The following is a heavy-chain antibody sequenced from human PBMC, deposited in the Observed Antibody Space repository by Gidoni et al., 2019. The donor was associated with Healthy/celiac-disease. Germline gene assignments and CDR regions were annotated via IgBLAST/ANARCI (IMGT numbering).Heavy chain of an antibody. CDR2: ISNDGSNK. CDR3: ASEADLDSSSWYAGGYYFDY. J-gene: IGHJ4*02. D-gene: IGHD6-13*01. Sequence: QVQLVESGGGVVQPGLSLRLSWAAPVFTFSSYDMHWVRQAPGKGLERAVVISNDGSNKYYADSVKGRFTISRDNSKNTLYLQMNSLRAEDTAVYYCASEADLDSSSWYAGGYYFDYWGQGTLVTVSS. V-gene: IGHV3-30-3*01. CDR1: VFTFSSYD.